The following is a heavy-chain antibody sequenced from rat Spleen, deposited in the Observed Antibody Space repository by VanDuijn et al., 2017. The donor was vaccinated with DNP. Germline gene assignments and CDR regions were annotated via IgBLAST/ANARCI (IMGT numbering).Heavy chain of an antibody. V-gene: IGHV5-25*01. D-gene: IGHD1-6*01. Sequence: EVQLVESGGGLVQPGRSLKLSCAASGFTFSNYDMAWVRQAPTKGLEWVASISTSGGSTYYRDSVKGRFTVSRDNAKSTLYLQMDSLRSEDTATYYCARHMYTTDYYFDYWGQGVMVTVSS. CDR1: GFTFSNYD. CDR2: ISTSGGST. J-gene: IGHJ2*01. CDR3: ARHMYTTDYYFDY.